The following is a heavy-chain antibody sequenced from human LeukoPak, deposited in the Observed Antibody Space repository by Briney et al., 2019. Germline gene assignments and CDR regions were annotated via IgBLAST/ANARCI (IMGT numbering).Heavy chain of an antibody. CDR1: GFTFSSYA. CDR3: AKETAMVYASPGAFDI. J-gene: IGHJ3*02. V-gene: IGHV3-23*01. D-gene: IGHD2-8*01. Sequence: PGGSLRLSCAASGFTFSSYAMSWVRQAPGKGLEWVSAISGSGGSTYYADSVKGRFTISGDNSKSTLYLQTNSLRAEDTAVYYCAKETAMVYASPGAFDIWGQGTMVTVSS. CDR2: ISGSGGST.